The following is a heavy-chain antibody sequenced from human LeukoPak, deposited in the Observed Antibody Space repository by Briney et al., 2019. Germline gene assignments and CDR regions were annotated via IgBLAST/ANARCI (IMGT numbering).Heavy chain of an antibody. D-gene: IGHD2-2*01. J-gene: IGHJ5*02. CDR1: GFTFSSYW. V-gene: IGHV3-7*04. CDR2: IKQDGSEK. Sequence: GGSLRLSCAASGFTFSSYWMSWVRQAPGKGLEWVANIKQDGSEKYYVDSVKGRFTIPRDNAKNSLYLQMNSLRAEDTAVYYCARAVVPAAMPFENWFDPWGQGTLVTVSS. CDR3: ARAVVPAAMPFENWFDP.